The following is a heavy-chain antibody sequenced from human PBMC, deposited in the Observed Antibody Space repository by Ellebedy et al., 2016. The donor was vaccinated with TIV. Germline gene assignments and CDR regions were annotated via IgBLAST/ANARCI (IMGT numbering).Heavy chain of an antibody. CDR2: ISSSSSYT. CDR1: GFTFSDYY. Sequence: GESLKISXAASGFTFSDYYMSWIRQAPGKGLEWVSYISSSSSYTNYADSVKGRFTISRDNAKNSLYLQMNSLRAEDTAVYYCARGSSWYFFDYWGQGTLVTVSS. J-gene: IGHJ4*02. CDR3: ARGSSWYFFDY. V-gene: IGHV3-11*05. D-gene: IGHD6-13*01.